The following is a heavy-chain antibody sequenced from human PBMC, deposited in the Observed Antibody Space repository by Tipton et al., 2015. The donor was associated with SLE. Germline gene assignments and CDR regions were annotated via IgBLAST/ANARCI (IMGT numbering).Heavy chain of an antibody. D-gene: IGHD3-16*01. CDR1: GFTFSSYG. J-gene: IGHJ4*02. CDR2: IRYDGSNK. CDR3: AKGDYDYIWGTSYYFDY. V-gene: IGHV3-30*02. Sequence: SLRLSCAASGFTFSSYGMHWVRQAPGKGLEWVAFIRYDGSNKYYADSVKGRFTISRDNSKNTLYLQMNSLRAEDTAVYYCAKGDYDYIWGTSYYFDYWGQGTLVTVSS.